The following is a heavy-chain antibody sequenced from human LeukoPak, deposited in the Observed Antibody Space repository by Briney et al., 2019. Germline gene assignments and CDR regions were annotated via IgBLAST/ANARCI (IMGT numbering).Heavy chain of an antibody. CDR1: GFLFSSYW. CDR3: AREVGSGRWGPDY. CDR2: IGSEK. V-gene: IGHV3-7*04. Sequence: PGGSPRLSCAASGFLFSSYWMSWVRQAPGKGLEWVAKIGSEKYYLDSVKGRFTISRDNAKNSLYLQMNGLRAEDTAVYYCAREVGSGRWGPDYWGQGTLVTVSS. J-gene: IGHJ4*02. D-gene: IGHD6-19*01.